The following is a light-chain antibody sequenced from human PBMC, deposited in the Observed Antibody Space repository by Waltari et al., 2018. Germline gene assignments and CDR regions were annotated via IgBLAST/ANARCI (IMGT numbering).Light chain of an antibody. CDR3: NSRDSSGNHVL. J-gene: IGLJ2*01. Sequence: SSELTQDPAVSVALGQTVRITCQGDSLRSYYASWYQQKPGQAPVLVIYGKNNRPSWIPDRISGSTSGNTASLTISGAQAEDEADYYCNSRDSSGNHVLFGGGTKLTVL. CDR2: GKN. V-gene: IGLV3-19*01. CDR1: SLRSYY.